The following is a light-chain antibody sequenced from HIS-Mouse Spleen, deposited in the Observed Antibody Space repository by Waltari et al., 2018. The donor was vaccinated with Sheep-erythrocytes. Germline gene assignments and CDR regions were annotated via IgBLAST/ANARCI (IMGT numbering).Light chain of an antibody. Sequence: QSALTQPASVSGSPGQSITISCTGTSSDVGGYNYVSWYQQPPGKAPKLMIYDVSNRPSGVSNGFSGSNAGNTATLTISGTQAMDEADYYCQAWDSSTAWNVVFGGGTKLTVL. CDR2: DVS. CDR3: QAWDSSTAWNVV. J-gene: IGLJ2*01. V-gene: IGLV2-14*03. CDR1: SSDVGGYNY.